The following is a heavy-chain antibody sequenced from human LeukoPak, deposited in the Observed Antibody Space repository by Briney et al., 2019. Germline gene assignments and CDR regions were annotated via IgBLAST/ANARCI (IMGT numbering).Heavy chain of an antibody. D-gene: IGHD6-19*01. J-gene: IGHJ5*02. CDR3: ARRPSIAVAWGFDP. Sequence: SETLSLTCAVYGGSFSGYYWSWVRQPPGKGLEWIGEINHSGSTNYNPSLKSRVTISVDTSKNQFSLKLSSVTAADTAVYYCARRPSIAVAWGFDPWGQGTLVTVSS. CDR2: INHSGST. CDR1: GGSFSGYY. V-gene: IGHV4-34*01.